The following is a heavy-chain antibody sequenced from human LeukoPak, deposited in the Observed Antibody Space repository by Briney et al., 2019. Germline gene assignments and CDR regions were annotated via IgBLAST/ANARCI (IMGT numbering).Heavy chain of an antibody. D-gene: IGHD5-18*01. Sequence: SGTLSLTCAVSGGSVSSSNWWSWVRQPPGKGLEWIGEISHSGSTNNNPSLKSRVTISVDKSNNQFSLKLNSVTAADTAVYYCARAYSFRFDPWGQGTLVTVSS. CDR3: ARAYSFRFDP. CDR2: ISHSGST. V-gene: IGHV4-4*02. CDR1: GGSVSSSNW. J-gene: IGHJ5*02.